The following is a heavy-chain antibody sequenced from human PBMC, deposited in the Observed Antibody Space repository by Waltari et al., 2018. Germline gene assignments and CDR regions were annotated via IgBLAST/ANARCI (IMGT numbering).Heavy chain of an antibody. V-gene: IGHV3-9*01. Sequence: EVQLVESGGGLVQPGRSLRLSCAASGFTFDDYAMHWVRQAPGKGLEGVSGISWNSGSIGYADSVKGRFTISRDNAKNSLYLQMNSLRAEDTALYYCAKDNEEAGYSGSLGYWGQGTLVTVSS. D-gene: IGHD5-12*01. CDR2: ISWNSGSI. J-gene: IGHJ4*02. CDR1: GFTFDDYA. CDR3: AKDNEEAGYSGSLGY.